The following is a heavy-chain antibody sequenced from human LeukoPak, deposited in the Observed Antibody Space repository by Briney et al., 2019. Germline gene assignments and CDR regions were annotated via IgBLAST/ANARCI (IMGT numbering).Heavy chain of an antibody. V-gene: IGHV1-46*01. Sequence: ASVKVSCKASGYTFTSYYMHWVRQAPGQGLEWMGIINPSGGSTSYAQKFQGRVTMTRDTSTSTVYMELSGLRSEDTAVYYCARANNDGSYTLASFDYWGQGTLVTVSS. CDR1: GYTFTSYY. D-gene: IGHD1-26*01. CDR2: INPSGGST. CDR3: ARANNDGSYTLASFDY. J-gene: IGHJ4*02.